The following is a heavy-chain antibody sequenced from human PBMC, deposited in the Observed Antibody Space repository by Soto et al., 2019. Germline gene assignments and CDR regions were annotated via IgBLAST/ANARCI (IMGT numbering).Heavy chain of an antibody. CDR1: GYTFTSYG. CDR3: ASTTYYDFWSGPEFYYYYYGMDV. V-gene: IGHV1-18*04. J-gene: IGHJ6*02. CDR2: ISAYNGNT. D-gene: IGHD3-3*01. Sequence: ASVKVSCKASGYTFTSYGISWVRQAPGQGLEWMGWISAYNGNTNYAQKLQGRVTMTTDTSTSTAYMELRSLRSDDTAVYYCASTTYYDFWSGPEFYYYYYGMDVWGQGTTVTAP.